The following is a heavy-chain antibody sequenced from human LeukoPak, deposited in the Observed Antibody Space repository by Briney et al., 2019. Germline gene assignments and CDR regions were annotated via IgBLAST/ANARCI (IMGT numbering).Heavy chain of an antibody. CDR2: IYYDGNT. V-gene: IGHV4-39*01. CDR1: GGSLGSSYY. D-gene: IGHD3-3*01. CDR3: AAENGNFWIGYHYFED. Sequence: SETLSLTCAVSGGSLGSSYYWGWIRQPPGKDLEWIGTIYYDGNTFYNPSLKSRVTLSIDMSKSQFSLKLSSVTAADTAIYYCAAENGNFWIGYHYFEDWGQGTLVSVS. J-gene: IGHJ4*02.